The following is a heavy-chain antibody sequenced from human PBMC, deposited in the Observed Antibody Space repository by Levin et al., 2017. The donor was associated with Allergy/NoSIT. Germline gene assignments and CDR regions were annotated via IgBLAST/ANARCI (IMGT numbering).Heavy chain of an antibody. V-gene: IGHV4-34*01. Sequence: PSETLSLTCAVYGGSFSGYYWSWIRQPPGKGLEWIGEINHSGSTNYNPSLKSRVTISVDTSKNQFSLKLSSVTAADTAVYYCARGDYDILTGYSAAPDAFDIWGQGTMVTVSS. CDR3: ARGDYDILTGYSAAPDAFDI. J-gene: IGHJ3*02. CDR2: INHSGST. CDR1: GGSFSGYY. D-gene: IGHD3-9*01.